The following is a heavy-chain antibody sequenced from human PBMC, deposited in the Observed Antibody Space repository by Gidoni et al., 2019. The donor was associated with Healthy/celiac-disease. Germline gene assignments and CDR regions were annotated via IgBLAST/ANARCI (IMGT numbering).Heavy chain of an antibody. D-gene: IGHD1-26*01. J-gene: IGHJ4*02. CDR1: GFTFRSYA. V-gene: IGHV3-23*01. Sequence: EVQLLASGGGLVQPGGSLRLSCAASGFTFRSYAMRWVRQAQGKELEWVSAISGSGGSTYYEDSVKGRFTITRDNSKNTLYLQMNSLRGEDTAVYYCAKDRSWELVRGFDYWGQGTLVTVSS. CDR3: AKDRSWELVRGFDY. CDR2: ISGSGGST.